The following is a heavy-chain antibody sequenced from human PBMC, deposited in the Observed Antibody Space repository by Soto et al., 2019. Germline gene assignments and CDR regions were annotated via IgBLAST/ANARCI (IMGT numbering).Heavy chain of an antibody. CDR1: GYTFTSYG. V-gene: IGHV1-18*01. J-gene: IGHJ4*02. D-gene: IGHD3-3*01. CDR3: ARIGPYYDFWSGYSDFDY. Sequence: ASVKVSCKASGYTFTSYGISWVRQAPGQGLEWMGWISAYNGNTNYAQKLQGRVTMTTDTSTSTAYMELRSLRSDDTAVYYCARIGPYYDFWSGYSDFDYWGQGTLVTVS. CDR2: ISAYNGNT.